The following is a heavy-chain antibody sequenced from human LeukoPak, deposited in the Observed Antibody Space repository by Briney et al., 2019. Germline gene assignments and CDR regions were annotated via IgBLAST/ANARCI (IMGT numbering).Heavy chain of an antibody. Sequence: GGSLRLSCAASGFTFDDYAMHWVRQAPGKGLEWVSGISWNSGSIGYADSVKGRFTISRDNAKNSLYLQMNSLRAEDTALYYCAKDEAVGAFDIWGQGTMVTVSS. J-gene: IGHJ3*02. V-gene: IGHV3-9*01. D-gene: IGHD6-19*01. CDR2: ISWNSGSI. CDR3: AKDEAVGAFDI. CDR1: GFTFDDYA.